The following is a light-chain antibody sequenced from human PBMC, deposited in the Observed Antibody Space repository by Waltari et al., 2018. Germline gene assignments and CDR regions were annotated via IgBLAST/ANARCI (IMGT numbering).Light chain of an antibody. CDR2: RKA. V-gene: IGLV1-47*01. CDR1: NSNIGNNY. J-gene: IGLJ3*02. CDR3: ASWDDSLTCVL. Sequence: QSVLTQPPSVSGTPGQSVTIFCSGSNSNIGNNYVYWYQQFPGTAPKLLIYRKAHGPAGVPDRVSGSRSGSSASLAISGLRSEDEASYFCASWDDSLTCVLFGGGTKLTV.